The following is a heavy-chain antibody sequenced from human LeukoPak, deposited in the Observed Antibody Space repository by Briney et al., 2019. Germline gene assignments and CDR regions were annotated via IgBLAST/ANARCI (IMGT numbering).Heavy chain of an antibody. CDR1: GFTFSSYG. CDR2: ISGSGGST. V-gene: IGHV3-23*01. CDR3: AKKGYGFYDSSAPDFDY. Sequence: PGGSLRLSCAASGFTFSSYGMSWVRQAPGKGLEWVSAISGSGGSTYYADSVKGRFTISRDNSKNTLYLQMNSLRAEDTAVYYCAKKGYGFYDSSAPDFDYWGQGTLVTVSS. J-gene: IGHJ4*02. D-gene: IGHD3-22*01.